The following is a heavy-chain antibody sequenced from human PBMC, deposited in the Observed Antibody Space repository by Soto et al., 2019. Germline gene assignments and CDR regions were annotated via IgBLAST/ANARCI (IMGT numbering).Heavy chain of an antibody. CDR2: IDWDDDK. D-gene: IGHD3-22*01. CDR3: ARTSYYYDSSRYYYFFDY. J-gene: IGHJ4*02. Sequence: SGPTLVNPTQTLTLTCTFSGFSLSTRGMRVSWIRQPPGNSLECLARIDWDDDKFYSTSLKTRLTIAKDTSKNQVVLTMTNMDTVDTATYYCARTSYYYDSSRYYYFFDYWGQRTMFTGST. V-gene: IGHV2-70*04. CDR1: GFSLSTRGMR.